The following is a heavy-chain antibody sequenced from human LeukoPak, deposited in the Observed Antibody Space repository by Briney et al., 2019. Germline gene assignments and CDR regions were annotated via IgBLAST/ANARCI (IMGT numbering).Heavy chain of an antibody. J-gene: IGHJ4*02. V-gene: IGHV3-23*01. CDR3: AKPPTNYGDYRYYFDY. Sequence: GGSLRLSCAASGFTFSSYAMSWVRQAPGKGLEWVSAISGSGGSTYYADSVKGRFTISRDNSKDTLYLQMNSLRAEDTAVYYCAKPPTNYGDYRYYFDYWGQGTLVTVSS. CDR1: GFTFSSYA. CDR2: ISGSGGST. D-gene: IGHD4-17*01.